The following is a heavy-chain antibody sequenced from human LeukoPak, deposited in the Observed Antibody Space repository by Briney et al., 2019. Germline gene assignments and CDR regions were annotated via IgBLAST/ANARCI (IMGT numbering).Heavy chain of an antibody. V-gene: IGHV3-23*01. CDR1: GFTFSSYA. Sequence: PGGSLRLSRAASGFTFSSYAMTWVRQAPGRGLQWVSALSGSGISTYYADSVKGRFTISRDNSKNTLYLQMNSLRTDDTAVYYCAKRRSTVTSAWDAFDIWGQGTMVTVSS. CDR3: AKRRSTVTSAWDAFDI. J-gene: IGHJ3*02. D-gene: IGHD4-17*01. CDR2: LSGSGIST.